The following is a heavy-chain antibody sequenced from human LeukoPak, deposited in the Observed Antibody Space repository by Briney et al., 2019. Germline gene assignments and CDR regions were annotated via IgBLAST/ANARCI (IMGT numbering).Heavy chain of an antibody. J-gene: IGHJ4*02. D-gene: IGHD3-10*01. Sequence: SETLSLTCTVSGGSISSSSYYWGWIRQPPGRGLEWIGSIYYSGSTYYNPSLKSRVTISVDTSKNQFSLKLSSVTAADTAVYYCARRGDERTFDYWAQGTLVTVSS. CDR2: IYYSGST. V-gene: IGHV4-39*01. CDR1: GGSISSSSYY. CDR3: ARRGDERTFDY.